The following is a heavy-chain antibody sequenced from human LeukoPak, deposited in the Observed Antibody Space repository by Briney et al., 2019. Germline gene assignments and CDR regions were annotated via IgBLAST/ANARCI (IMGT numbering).Heavy chain of an antibody. CDR3: ARHGGYSSGWYYFDY. Sequence: SETLSLTCAVYGGSFSGYYWSWIRQPPGKGLEWIGEINHSGSTNYNPSLKSRVTISVDTSKNQFSLKLSSVTAADTAVYYCARHGGYSSGWYYFDYWGQGTLVTVSS. V-gene: IGHV4-34*01. CDR2: INHSGST. CDR1: GGSFSGYY. D-gene: IGHD6-19*01. J-gene: IGHJ4*02.